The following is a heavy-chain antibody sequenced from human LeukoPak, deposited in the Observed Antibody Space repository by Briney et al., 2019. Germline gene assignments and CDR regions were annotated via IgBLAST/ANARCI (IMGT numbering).Heavy chain of an antibody. J-gene: IGHJ4*02. D-gene: IGHD3-22*01. CDR2: IYTGGNT. Sequence: GGSLRLSCEASGFTFDGNSLSWVRQAPGKGLEWVSTIYTGGNTYYAASVKGRFTISRDFSKNTVFLHMNSLRAEDTAMYYCARGDDSGYYDYFDYWGQGALVTVSS. CDR1: GFTFDGNS. CDR3: ARGDDSGYYDYFDY. V-gene: IGHV3-53*01.